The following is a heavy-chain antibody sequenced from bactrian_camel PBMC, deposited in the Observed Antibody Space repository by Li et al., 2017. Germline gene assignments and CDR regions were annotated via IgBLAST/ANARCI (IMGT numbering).Heavy chain of an antibody. J-gene: IGHJ4*01. V-gene: IGHV3S40*01. Sequence: VQLVESGGGLVQPGGSLRLSCAASGFTFNTYGWFRQAPGQEREGVAAIDTGDGSTYYLNSVEGRFTISHDNYKNSLYLQMNVLTPEDTGVYSCALSTLCPRFLWLGLGPDRYTYWGKGTQVTVS. CDR2: IDTGDGST. CDR3: ALSTLCPRFLWLGLGPDRYTY. CDR1: GFTFNTY. D-gene: IGHD1*01.